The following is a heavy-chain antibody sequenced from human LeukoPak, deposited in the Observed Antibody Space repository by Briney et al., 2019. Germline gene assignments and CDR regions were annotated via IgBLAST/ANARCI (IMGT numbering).Heavy chain of an antibody. D-gene: IGHD7-27*01. CDR3: ARTGTSSDTFDL. Sequence: GGSLRLSCAASGFTFNRKDMHWIRQARGRGLEWVSGIGIIGDTYYSDSVKGRFTISRETDKTSVYLQMSSLTAGDTAVYFCARTGTSSDTFDLWGQGTLVTVSS. J-gene: IGHJ5*02. CDR1: GFTFNRKD. CDR2: IGIIGDT. V-gene: IGHV3-13*01.